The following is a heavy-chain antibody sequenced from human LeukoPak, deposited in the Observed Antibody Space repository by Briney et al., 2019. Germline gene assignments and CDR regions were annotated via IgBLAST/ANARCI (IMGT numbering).Heavy chain of an antibody. Sequence: GGSLRLSCAASGFTFSSYGMHWVRQAPGKGLEWVAVIWYDGSNKYYADSVKGRFTISRDNSKNTLYLQMNSLRAEDTAVYYCARVRGSYYFFDYWGQGTLVTVS. CDR3: ARVRGSYYFFDY. CDR2: IWYDGSNK. V-gene: IGHV3-33*01. CDR1: GFTFSSYG. J-gene: IGHJ4*02. D-gene: IGHD1-26*01.